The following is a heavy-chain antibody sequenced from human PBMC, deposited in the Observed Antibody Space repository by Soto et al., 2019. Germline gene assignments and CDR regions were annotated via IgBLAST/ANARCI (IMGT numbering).Heavy chain of an antibody. CDR3: AKDPINSSRWYVRGYDGMDV. V-gene: IGHV3-30*18. CDR1: GFTFSSYG. J-gene: IGHJ6*02. D-gene: IGHD6-13*01. CDR2: ISYDGSNK. Sequence: GGSLRLSCAASGFTFSSYGMHWVRQAPGKGLEWVAVISYDGSNKYYADSVKGRFTISRDNSKNTLYLQMNSLRAEDTAVYYCAKDPINSSRWYVRGYDGMDVWGQGTTVTVSS.